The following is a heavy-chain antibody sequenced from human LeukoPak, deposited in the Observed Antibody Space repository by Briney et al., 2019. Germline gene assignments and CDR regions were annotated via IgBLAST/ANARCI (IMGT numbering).Heavy chain of an antibody. J-gene: IGHJ5*02. D-gene: IGHD6-19*01. V-gene: IGHV1-2*02. CDR1: GYTFTGYY. CDR3: ARGGYSSGGSLGFGP. Sequence: ASVRVSCKASGYTFTGYYMHWARQAPGQGLEWMGWINPNSGATNYAQRFKGRVTVTRDTSISTAYMKLSRLTSDDTAVYYCARGGYSSGGSLGFGPWGQGTLVTVSS. CDR2: INPNSGAT.